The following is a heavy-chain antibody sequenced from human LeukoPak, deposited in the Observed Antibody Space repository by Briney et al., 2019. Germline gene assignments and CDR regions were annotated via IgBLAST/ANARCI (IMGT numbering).Heavy chain of an antibody. Sequence: PSETLSLTCAVYGGSFSGYYWSWIRQPPGKGLEWIGEINHSGSTNYNPSLKSRVTISVDTSKNQFSLKLSSMTAADTAVYYCARFPYDSSGPDAFDIWGQGTMVTVSS. CDR3: ARFPYDSSGPDAFDI. CDR1: GGSFSGYY. J-gene: IGHJ3*02. CDR2: INHSGST. D-gene: IGHD3-22*01. V-gene: IGHV4-34*01.